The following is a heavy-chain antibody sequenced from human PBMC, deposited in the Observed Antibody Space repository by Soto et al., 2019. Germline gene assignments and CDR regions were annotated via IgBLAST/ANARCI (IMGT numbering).Heavy chain of an antibody. Sequence: QVQLVQSGAEVKKPGSSVKVSCKASGGTFSSYAISWVRQAPGQGLEWMGGIIPIFGTANYAQKFQGRVTITADESTSSAYMERSSLRPEVTAVYACAREGSGDGFDPWGQGTLVTVSS. CDR3: AREGSGDGFDP. D-gene: IGHD6-19*01. CDR1: GGTFSSYA. CDR2: IIPIFGTA. V-gene: IGHV1-69*12. J-gene: IGHJ5*02.